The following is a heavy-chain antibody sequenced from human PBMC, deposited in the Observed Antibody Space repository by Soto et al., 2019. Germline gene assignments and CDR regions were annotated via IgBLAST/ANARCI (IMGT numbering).Heavy chain of an antibody. CDR1: GFTFSSYG. CDR3: TAAAYYYYYYMDV. CDR2: IWYDGSNK. V-gene: IGHV3-33*01. Sequence: QVQLVESGGGVVQPGRSLRLSCAASGFTFSSYGMHWVRQAPGKGLEWVAVIWYDGSNKYYADSVKGRFTISRDNSKNTLYQQMNSLRAEDTAVYYCTAAAYYYYYYMDVWGKGTTVTVSS. D-gene: IGHD6-13*01. J-gene: IGHJ6*03.